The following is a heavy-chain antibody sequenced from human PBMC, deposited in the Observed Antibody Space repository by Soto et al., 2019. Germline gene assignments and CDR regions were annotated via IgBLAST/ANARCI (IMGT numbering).Heavy chain of an antibody. D-gene: IGHD6-13*01. V-gene: IGHV3-30-3*01. J-gene: IGHJ4*02. CDR2: ISTDGSKK. CDR1: GFTFSSYA. Sequence: VQLLESGGGLVQPGGSLRLSCTASGFTFSSYAMHWVRQAPGKGLEWVAVISTDGSKKYNADSVKGRFTISRDNSKNTLYLQMNSLRTDDTAVYYCAREDSTWGYWGQGTLVTVSS. CDR3: AREDSTWGY.